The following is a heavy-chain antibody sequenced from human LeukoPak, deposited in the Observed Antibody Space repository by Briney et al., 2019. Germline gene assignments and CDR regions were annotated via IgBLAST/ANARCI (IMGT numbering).Heavy chain of an antibody. D-gene: IGHD2/OR15-2a*01. V-gene: IGHV1-46*01. J-gene: IGHJ5*02. CDR1: GYTFTSYY. CDR3: AREAPSTYWVGP. CDR2: INPSGNT. Sequence: ASVKVSCKSSGYTFTSYYIHWVRQAPGQGLEYMGIINPSGNTNYAQKFQGRVTMTRDTCTSTVYMELMSTRYADLDVYDWAREAPSTYWVGPWGQGTLVTVSS.